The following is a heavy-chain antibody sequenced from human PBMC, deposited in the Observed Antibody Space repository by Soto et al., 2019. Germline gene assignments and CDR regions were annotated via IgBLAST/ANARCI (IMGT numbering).Heavy chain of an antibody. Sequence: NPTLTGTRSGDSIRSGDYYCRWIRQPPGKGLEWIGYIYYSGSTYYNPSLKSRVTISVDTSKNQFSLKLSPVTAADTAVYYCARGXAEFVVVPAARGDWFDPSGQGTLATVSS. CDR2: IYYSGST. J-gene: IGHJ5*02. CDR3: ARGXAEFVVVPAARGDWFDP. CDR1: GDSIRSGDYY. D-gene: IGHD2-2*01. V-gene: IGHV4-30-4*01.